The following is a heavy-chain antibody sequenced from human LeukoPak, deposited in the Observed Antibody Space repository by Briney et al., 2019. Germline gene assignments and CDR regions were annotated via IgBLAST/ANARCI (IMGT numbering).Heavy chain of an antibody. CDR3: ARGTTRAGSDY. Sequence: SETLSLTCAVYGGSFSGYYWSWIRQPPGKGLEWIGEINHGGSTNYNPSLKSRVTISVDTSKNQFSLKLSSVTAADTAVYYCARGTTRAGSDYWGQGTLVTVSS. CDR2: INHGGST. V-gene: IGHV4-34*01. J-gene: IGHJ4*02. CDR1: GGSFSGYY. D-gene: IGHD3-10*01.